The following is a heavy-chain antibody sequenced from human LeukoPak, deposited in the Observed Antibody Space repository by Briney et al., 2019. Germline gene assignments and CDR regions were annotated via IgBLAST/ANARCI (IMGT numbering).Heavy chain of an antibody. CDR2: IYYSWST. Sequence: SETLSPTCPVAGGSISSYYWSWIRQPQGKGLEWIGYIYYSWSTNYNPALKRRVTISVDTSKNQFSLTLSSVTAADTAVYYCARDWCLYSSSSDAFDIWGQGTMVTVSS. V-gene: IGHV4-59*01. D-gene: IGHD6-6*01. CDR3: ARDWCLYSSSSDAFDI. CDR1: GGSISSYY. J-gene: IGHJ3*02.